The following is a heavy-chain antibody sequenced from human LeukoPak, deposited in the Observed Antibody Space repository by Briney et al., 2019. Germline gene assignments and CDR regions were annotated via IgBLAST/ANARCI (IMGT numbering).Heavy chain of an antibody. D-gene: IGHD6-13*01. CDR3: ARDNTAAGTGSDY. CDR1: GFTFSSYG. CDR2: ISYDGSNK. Sequence: PGGSLRLSCAASGFTFSSYGMHWVRQAPGKGLEWVAVISYDGSNKYYADSVKGRFTISRDNAKNSLYLQMNSLRAEDTAVYYCARDNTAAGTGSDYWGQGTLVTVSS. J-gene: IGHJ4*02. V-gene: IGHV3-30*03.